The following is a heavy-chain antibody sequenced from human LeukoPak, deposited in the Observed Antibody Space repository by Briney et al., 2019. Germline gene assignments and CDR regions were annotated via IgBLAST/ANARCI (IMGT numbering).Heavy chain of an antibody. V-gene: IGHV1-24*01. D-gene: IGHD5-24*01. CDR3: ATDQPTVRTVEMATITRGAFDI. J-gene: IGHJ3*02. CDR2: FDPEDGET. Sequence: GASVKVSCKVSGYTLTELSMHWVRQAPGKGLEWMGGFDPEDGETIYAQKFQGRVTMTEDTSTDTAYMELSSLRSEDTAVYYCATDQPTVRTVEMATITRGAFDIWGQGTMVTVSS. CDR1: GYTLTELS.